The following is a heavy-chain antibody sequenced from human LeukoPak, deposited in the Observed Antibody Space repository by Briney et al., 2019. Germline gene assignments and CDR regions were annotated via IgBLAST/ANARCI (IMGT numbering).Heavy chain of an antibody. V-gene: IGHV1-2*06. Sequence: GASVKVSCKASGYTFTGYYMHWVRQAPGQGLEWMGRINPNGGGTNYAQKFQGRVTMTRDTSISTAYMELSRLRSDDTAVYYCARELSYYDSSGYYVDSDYWGQGTLVTVSS. J-gene: IGHJ4*02. CDR2: INPNGGGT. D-gene: IGHD3-22*01. CDR3: ARELSYYDSSGYYVDSDY. CDR1: GYTFTGYY.